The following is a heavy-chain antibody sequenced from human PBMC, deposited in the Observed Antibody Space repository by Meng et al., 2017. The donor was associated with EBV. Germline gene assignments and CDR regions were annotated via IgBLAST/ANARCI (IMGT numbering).Heavy chain of an antibody. V-gene: IGHV3-21*01. CDR2: ISSNSIDI. D-gene: IGHD2-8*01. CDR1: GFTLRSYS. CDR3: ARDRTSNRFDY. Sequence: EVQVEESGGGLVKPGESLRLSCAASGFTLRSYSMNWVRLAPGKGLEWASSISSNSIDIYYADLVKGRFTISRDNAKNSLFLQMNSLRAEDTAVYYCARDRTSNRFDYWGQGTLVTVSS. J-gene: IGHJ4*02.